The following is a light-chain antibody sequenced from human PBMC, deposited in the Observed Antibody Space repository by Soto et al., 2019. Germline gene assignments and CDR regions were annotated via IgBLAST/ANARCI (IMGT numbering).Light chain of an antibody. J-gene: IGKJ5*01. CDR2: GAS. CDR1: QSVSSSY. CDR3: QQYGSSPAT. V-gene: IGKV3-20*01. Sequence: EIVLTQSPCSLSLSPGEGATLSGSAIQSVSSSYLAWYQQKPGQAPRLLIYGASSRATGIPDRFSGSGSGTDFTLTISRLEPEDFAVYYCQQYGSSPATFGQGTRLEIK.